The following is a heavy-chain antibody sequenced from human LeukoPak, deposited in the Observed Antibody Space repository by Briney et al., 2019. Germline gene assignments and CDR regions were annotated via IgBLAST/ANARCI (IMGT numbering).Heavy chain of an antibody. CDR2: IIPIFGTA. V-gene: IGHV1-69*05. D-gene: IGHD3-22*01. J-gene: IGHJ5*02. CDR3: ARAGAPYYYDSRSRYNWFDP. Sequence: EASVKVSCKASGGTFSGYAISWVRQAPGQGLEWMGGIIPIFGTANFAQKFQGRVTITTDESTSTAYMELSSLRSEDTAVYYCARAGAPYYYDSRSRYNWFDPWGQGTLVTVSS. CDR1: GGTFSGYA.